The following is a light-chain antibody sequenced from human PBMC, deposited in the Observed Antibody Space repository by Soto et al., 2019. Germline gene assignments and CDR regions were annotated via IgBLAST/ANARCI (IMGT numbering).Light chain of an antibody. CDR1: QSISTY. J-gene: IGKJ2*01. CDR2: AAS. V-gene: IGKV1-39*01. Sequence: DIQMTQSPSSLSASVGDTVTIACRASQSISTYLNWYQQKPGKAPRLLIYAASDLQTGVPSRFSGSGSGTDFTLTISSLQPEDFVTHYCQQCSSAPPYTFGKGTKLEMK. CDR3: QQCSSAPPYT.